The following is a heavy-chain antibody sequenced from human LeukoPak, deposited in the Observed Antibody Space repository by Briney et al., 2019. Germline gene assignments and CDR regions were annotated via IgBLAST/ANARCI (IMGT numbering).Heavy chain of an antibody. CDR2: IRSKANSYAT. D-gene: IGHD1-26*01. CDR3: ASVGATTFDY. V-gene: IGHV3-73*01. J-gene: IGHJ4*02. Sequence: GGSLRLSCAASGFTFSGSAMHWVRQASGKGLEWVGRIRSKANSYATAYAASVKGRFTISRDDSKNTAYLQMNSLKTEDTAVYYCASVGATTFDYWGQGTLVTVSS. CDR1: GFTFSGSA.